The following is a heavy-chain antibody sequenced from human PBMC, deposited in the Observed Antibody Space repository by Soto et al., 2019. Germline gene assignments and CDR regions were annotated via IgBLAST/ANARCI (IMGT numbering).Heavy chain of an antibody. D-gene: IGHD2-15*01. J-gene: IGHJ4*02. CDR3: AKSPGGNADY. CDR2: ISGSGGST. CDR1: GFTFTSYA. V-gene: IGHV3-23*01. Sequence: PGGSLRLSCXASGFTFTSYAMSWVRQAPGKGLEWVSAISGSGGSTYYADSVKGRFTISRDNSKNTLYLQMNSLRAEHTAVYYCAKSPGGNADYWGQGTLVTVSS.